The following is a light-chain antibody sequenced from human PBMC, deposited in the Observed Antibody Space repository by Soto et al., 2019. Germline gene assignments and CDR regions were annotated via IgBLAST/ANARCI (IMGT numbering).Light chain of an antibody. CDR2: EVS. V-gene: IGLV2-14*01. CDR1: SSDVGAYKF. J-gene: IGLJ3*02. Sequence: QSALTQPASVSGSPGQSITIFCSGTSSDVGAYKFVSWYRHHPGKAPQVMIYEVSNRPSGVSNRFSGSKSGNTASLTINGLQAEDEAHYYCQSYDNSLSGSWVFGGGTKLTVL. CDR3: QSYDNSLSGSWV.